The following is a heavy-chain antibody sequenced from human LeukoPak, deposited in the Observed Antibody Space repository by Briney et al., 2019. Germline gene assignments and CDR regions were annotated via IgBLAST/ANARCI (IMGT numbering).Heavy chain of an antibody. Sequence: GGSLRLSCAASGFTFSSYSMNWVRQAPGKGLEWVSSISSSSSYIHYADSVKGRFTISRDNAKNSLYLQMNSLRAEDTAVYYCARPLTIFGFYGMDVWGQGTTVTVSS. J-gene: IGHJ6*02. D-gene: IGHD3-3*01. CDR1: GFTFSSYS. V-gene: IGHV3-21*01. CDR2: ISSSSSYI. CDR3: ARPLTIFGFYGMDV.